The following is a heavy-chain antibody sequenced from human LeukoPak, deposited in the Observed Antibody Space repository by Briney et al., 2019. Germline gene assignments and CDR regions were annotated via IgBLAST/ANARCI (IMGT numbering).Heavy chain of an antibody. V-gene: IGHV3-23*01. D-gene: IGHD3-10*01. CDR1: GFTFSSYA. CDR2: ISGSGGST. J-gene: IGHJ4*02. CDR3: AREMEGDYGSGTFFDL. Sequence: GGSLRLSCAASGFTFSSYAMSWVRQAPGKGLEWVSAISGSGGSTYYADSVKGRFTISRDNVKNSLYLQMNGLRAEDTAVYHCAREMEGDYGSGTFFDLWGQGNMVTVSS.